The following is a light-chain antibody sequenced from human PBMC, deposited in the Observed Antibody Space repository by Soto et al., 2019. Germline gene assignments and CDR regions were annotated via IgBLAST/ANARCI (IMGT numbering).Light chain of an antibody. J-gene: IGLJ2*01. CDR2: SNV. V-gene: IGLV1-47*02. CDR3: ASWDDSLSAL. Sequence: QTVLTQPPSASGTPGQRVTISCSGSSSNIAKNFVYWYQQVPGTAPKLLIYSNVQRPSGVPDRFSGSRSGTSASLAISGLRSEDEAVYYCASWDDSLSALFGGGTKLTVL. CDR1: SSNIAKNF.